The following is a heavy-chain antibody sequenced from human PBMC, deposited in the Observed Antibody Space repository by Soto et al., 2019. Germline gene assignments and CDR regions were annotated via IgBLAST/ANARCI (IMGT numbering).Heavy chain of an antibody. Sequence: GSLRLSCTVSGGSISSSSYYWGWIRQPPGKGLEWIGSIYYSGSTYYNPSLKSRFTISVDTSKTQFSLKLSSVTAADTAVYYCARRSPYYGGNSWFDPWGQGTLVTVSS. J-gene: IGHJ5*02. CDR2: IYYSGST. D-gene: IGHD4-17*01. CDR3: ARRSPYYGGNSWFDP. CDR1: GGSISSSSYY. V-gene: IGHV4-39*01.